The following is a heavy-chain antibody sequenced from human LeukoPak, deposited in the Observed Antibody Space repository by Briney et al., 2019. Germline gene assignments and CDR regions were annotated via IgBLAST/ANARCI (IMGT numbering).Heavy chain of an antibody. CDR2: IYYSGST. Sequence: KPSETLSLTCTVSGYSISSGYYWSWIRQPPGKGLEWIGYIYYSGSTNYNPSLKSRVTISVDTSKNQFSLKLSSVTAADTAVYYCARGGYYVWGSPLDYWGQGTLVTVSS. CDR1: GYSISSGYY. D-gene: IGHD3-16*01. CDR3: ARGGYYVWGSPLDY. J-gene: IGHJ4*02. V-gene: IGHV4-61*01.